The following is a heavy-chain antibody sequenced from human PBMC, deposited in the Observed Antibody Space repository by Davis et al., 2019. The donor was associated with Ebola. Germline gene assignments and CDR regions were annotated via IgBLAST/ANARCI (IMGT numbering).Heavy chain of an antibody. CDR1: GDSISTYS. CDR3: ARTTLPDPPSHYYFFMDV. CDR2: ISNIVWT. V-gene: IGHV4-59*01. D-gene: IGHD1-1*01. Sequence: MPSETLSLTCTVSGDSISTYSWSWIRQPPGKGLEWIGSISNIVWTNYNASLKSRVTISVDTSKNHFSLRLGSVIAADTAVYYCARTTLPDPPSHYYFFMDVWGKGTKVTVSS. J-gene: IGHJ6*03.